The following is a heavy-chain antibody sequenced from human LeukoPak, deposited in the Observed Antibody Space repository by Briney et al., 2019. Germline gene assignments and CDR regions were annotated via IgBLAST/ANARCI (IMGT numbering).Heavy chain of an antibody. V-gene: IGHV3-21*01. CDR1: GFTFSSYS. D-gene: IGHD3-10*01. J-gene: IGHJ5*02. Sequence: PGGSLRLSCAASGFTFSSYSMNWVRQAPGKGLEWVSSISSGTSYIYYADSVKGRFTISRDNAKNSLYLQMNSLRAEDTAVYYCARAGNYYGRHPQRFHPWRRGPLLHVPS. CDR2: ISSGTSYI. CDR3: ARAGNYYGRHPQRFHP.